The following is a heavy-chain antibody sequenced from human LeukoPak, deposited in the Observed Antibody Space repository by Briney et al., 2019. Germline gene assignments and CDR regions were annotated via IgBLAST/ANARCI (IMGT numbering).Heavy chain of an antibody. V-gene: IGHV4-59*08. Sequence: PSETLSLTCTVSGGSISSFYWSWIRQPPGKGLEWIGYIYYSGSTNYNPSLKSRVTISVDTSKNQFSLKLSSVTAADTAVYYCARRGVGASFDYWGQGTLVTVSS. D-gene: IGHD1-26*01. J-gene: IGHJ4*02. CDR1: GGSISSFY. CDR2: IYYSGST. CDR3: ARRGVGASFDY.